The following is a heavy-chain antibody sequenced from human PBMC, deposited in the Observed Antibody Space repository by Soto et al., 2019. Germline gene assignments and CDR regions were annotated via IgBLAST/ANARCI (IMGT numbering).Heavy chain of an antibody. D-gene: IGHD2-8*01. Sequence: PGGSLRLSWAAAGFTFRSYGRSWIRLSPGKGLEWVSVISGGGDTTYYTPSVKGRFTISRDDFRNTLYLQMNSLRTEDTAIYYCAKLRDFVVLPAGILDYWGPGTLVTVS. CDR3: AKLRDFVVLPAGILDY. V-gene: IGHV3-23*01. CDR1: GFTFRSYG. J-gene: IGHJ4*02. CDR2: ISGGGDTT.